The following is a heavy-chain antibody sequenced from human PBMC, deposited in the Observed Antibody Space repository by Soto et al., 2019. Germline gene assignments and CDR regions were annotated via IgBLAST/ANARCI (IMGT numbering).Heavy chain of an antibody. CDR2: IIPIFGTA. Sequence: SVKVSCKASGGTFSSYAISWVRQAPGQGLEWMGGIIPIFGTANYAQKFQGRVTITADESTSTAYMELSSLRPEDTAVYYCARGTPIVVVPAAMEYYYYYGMDVWGQGTTVTVSS. CDR1: GGTFSSYA. V-gene: IGHV1-69*13. CDR3: ARGTPIVVVPAAMEYYYYYGMDV. D-gene: IGHD2-2*01. J-gene: IGHJ6*02.